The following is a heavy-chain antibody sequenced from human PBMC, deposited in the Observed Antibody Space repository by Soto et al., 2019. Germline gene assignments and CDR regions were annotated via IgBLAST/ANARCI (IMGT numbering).Heavy chain of an antibody. CDR3: ARDRNPYFGPGSLHGFFDY. CDR2: INPNGGVT. J-gene: IGHJ4*02. V-gene: IGHV1-2*02. Sequence: GASVKVSCKASGYAFIEHYIHWLRQAPGQGLEWMGWINPNGGVTKLSQKFEGRVTMTGDTSISTVYMDLGVLRSDDRAVYYCARDRNPYFGPGSLHGFFDYWGQGTLVTVSS. CDR1: GYAFIEHY. D-gene: IGHD3-10*01.